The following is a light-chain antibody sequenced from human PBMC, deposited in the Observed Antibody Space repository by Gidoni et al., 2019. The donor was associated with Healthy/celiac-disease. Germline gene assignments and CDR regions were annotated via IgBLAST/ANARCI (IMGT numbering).Light chain of an antibody. CDR2: EVS. V-gene: IGLV2-14*01. Sequence: QSALTQPAPVSGAPGLSITISCTGTSSDVGGYNYVSWYQQHPGKAPKLMIYEVSNRPSGVSNRFSGSRSGNTASLTISGLQAEDEADYYCSSYTSSSAYVFGTGTKVTVL. J-gene: IGLJ1*01. CDR1: SSDVGGYNY. CDR3: SSYTSSSAYV.